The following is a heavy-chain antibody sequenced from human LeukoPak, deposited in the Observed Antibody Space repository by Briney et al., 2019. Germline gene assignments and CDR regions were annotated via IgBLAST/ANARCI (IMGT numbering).Heavy chain of an antibody. Sequence: VASVKVSCKASGYTFTGYYMHWVRQAPGQGLEWMGWINPNSGGTNYAQKFQGWVTMTRDTSISTAYMELSRLRSDDTAVYYCAREIAVAVNWFDPWGQGTLVTVSS. D-gene: IGHD6-19*01. J-gene: IGHJ5*02. CDR1: GYTFTGYY. CDR3: AREIAVAVNWFDP. V-gene: IGHV1-2*04. CDR2: INPNSGGT.